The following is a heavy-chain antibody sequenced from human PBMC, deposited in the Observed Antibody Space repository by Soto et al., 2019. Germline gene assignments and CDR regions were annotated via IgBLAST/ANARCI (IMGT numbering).Heavy chain of an antibody. J-gene: IGHJ6*02. CDR2: ITFDGSNK. V-gene: IGHV3-30-3*01. D-gene: IGHD3-3*01. CDR1: GFTFSRSP. Sequence: LRPSCAASGFTFSRSPMHWVRQAPGKGLEWVAVITFDGSNKYFADSVRGRFTMSRDNSESFLYLQMNRLRPGDTAMYYCAGGAIFEGGWLDVWGQGTA. CDR3: AGGAIFEGGWLDV.